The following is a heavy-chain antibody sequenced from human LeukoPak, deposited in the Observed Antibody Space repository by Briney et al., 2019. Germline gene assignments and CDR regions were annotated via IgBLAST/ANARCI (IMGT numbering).Heavy chain of an antibody. D-gene: IGHD3-16*01. CDR2: IYYSGST. CDR1: GGSISSSSYY. J-gene: IGHJ4*02. CDR3: ASQDGGLGDY. V-gene: IGHV4-39*01. Sequence: PSETLSLTCTVSGGSISSSSYYWGWIRQPPGKGLEWIGSIYYSGSTYYNPSLKSRVTISVDTSKNQFSLKLSSVTAADTAVYYCASQDGGLGDYWGQGTLVTVSS.